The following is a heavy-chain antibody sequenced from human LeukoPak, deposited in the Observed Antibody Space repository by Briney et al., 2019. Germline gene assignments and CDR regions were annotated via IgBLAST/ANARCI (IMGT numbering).Heavy chain of an antibody. D-gene: IGHD2-2*01. J-gene: IGHJ4*02. V-gene: IGHV3-30-3*01. CDR3: ARHRPRAARVTASGTSCYFFCKFDY. CDR2: ISYDGSNK. Sequence: PGRSLRLSCAASGFTFSSYAMHWVRQAPGKGLEWVAVISYDGSNKYYADSVKGRFTISRDNSKNTLYLQMNSLRAEDTAVYFCARHRPRAARVTASGTSCYFFCKFDYWGQGTLVTVSS. CDR1: GFTFSSYA.